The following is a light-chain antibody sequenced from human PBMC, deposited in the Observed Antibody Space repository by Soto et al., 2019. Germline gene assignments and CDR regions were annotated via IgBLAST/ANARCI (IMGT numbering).Light chain of an antibody. CDR2: EGS. Sequence: QSALTQPASVSGSPGQSNTISCTGTSSDVGSYNLVSWYQQHPGKAPKLMIYEGSKRPSGVSNRFSGSKSGNTASLTISGLQAEDEADYYCCSYAGSSTPVFGGGTQLTVL. CDR1: SSDVGSYNL. J-gene: IGLJ7*01. V-gene: IGLV2-23*01. CDR3: CSYAGSSTPV.